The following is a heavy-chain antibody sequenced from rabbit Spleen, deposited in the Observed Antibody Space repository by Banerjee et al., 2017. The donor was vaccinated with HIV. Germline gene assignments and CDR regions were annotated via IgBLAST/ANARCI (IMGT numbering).Heavy chain of an antibody. J-gene: IGHJ4*01. V-gene: IGHV1S45*01. CDR1: GFSFSSIYW. D-gene: IGHD2-1*01. CDR3: ARGSAMMTMVITGYYLSL. CDR2: IDIGSSGST. Sequence: QEQLEESGGDLVKPEGSLTLTCTASGFSFSSIYWICWVRQAPGKGLEWIACIDIGSSGSTYYASWAKGRFTVSKTSSTTVTLQLNSLTAADTATYFCARGSAMMTMVITGYYLSLWGPGTLV.